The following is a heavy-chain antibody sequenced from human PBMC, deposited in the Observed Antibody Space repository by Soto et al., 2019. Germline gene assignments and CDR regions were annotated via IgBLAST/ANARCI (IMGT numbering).Heavy chain of an antibody. V-gene: IGHV3-21*01. J-gene: IGHJ5*02. CDR3: ARISHREFDP. CDR1: GFTFSSYS. CDR2: ISSSSSYI. Sequence: PGGYLKISCAASGFTFSSYSMYWVRQAPGKGLEWVSSISSSSSYIYYADSVKGRFTISRDNAKNSLYLQMNSLRAEDTAVYYCARISHREFDPWGQGTLVTVSS.